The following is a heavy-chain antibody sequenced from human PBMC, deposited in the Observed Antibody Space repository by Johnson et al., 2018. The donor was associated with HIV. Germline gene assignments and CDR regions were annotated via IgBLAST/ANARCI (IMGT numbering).Heavy chain of an antibody. CDR2: INQDGSEK. V-gene: IGHV3-7*03. D-gene: IGHD1-26*01. CDR3: AKGPWDLPHAFDI. J-gene: IGHJ3*02. CDR1: GFTFSSYG. Sequence: VQLVESGGGVVQPGRSLRLSCAASGFTFSSYGMHWVRQAPGKGLEWVANINQDGSEKYYVDSVKGRFTISRDNAKNSLYLQMNSLRVEDTAVYYCAKGPWDLPHAFDIWGQGTMVTVS.